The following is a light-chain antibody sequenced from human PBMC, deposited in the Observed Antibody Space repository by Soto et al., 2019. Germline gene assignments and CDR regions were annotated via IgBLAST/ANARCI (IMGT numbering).Light chain of an antibody. CDR3: SSYTSSSTPVV. CDR1: SSDVGGYIY. Sequence: QSVLTQPASVSGSPGQSITISCTGTSSDVGGYIYVSWYQQHPGKAPKLLIYDVSNRPSGVSNRFSGSKSGNTASLTISGLQAEDEADYYCSSYTSSSTPVVFGGGTKVTVL. J-gene: IGLJ2*01. CDR2: DVS. V-gene: IGLV2-14*01.